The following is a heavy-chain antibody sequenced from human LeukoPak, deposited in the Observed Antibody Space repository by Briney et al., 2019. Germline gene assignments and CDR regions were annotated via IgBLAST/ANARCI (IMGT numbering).Heavy chain of an antibody. V-gene: IGHV3-23*01. CDR2: VSDSGRNT. CDR3: AREYHDSSGYLDY. Sequence: PGGSLRLSCAASGFTFRRYGMTWVRQAPGKGLDWVSSVSDSGRNTYYADSVKGRFTISRDNSRNTLYLQTNSLRAEDTAVYYCAREYHDSSGYLDYWGQGTLVTVSS. D-gene: IGHD3-22*01. J-gene: IGHJ4*02. CDR1: GFTFRRYG.